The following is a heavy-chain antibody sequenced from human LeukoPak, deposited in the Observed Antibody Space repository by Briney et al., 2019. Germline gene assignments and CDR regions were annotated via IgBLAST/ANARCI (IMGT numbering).Heavy chain of an antibody. J-gene: IGHJ4*02. Sequence: ASGKVPCKVSGYTLTELSMHWVRQAPGKGLEWMGGFDPEDGETIYAQKFQGRVTMTEDTSTDTAYMELSSLRSEDTAVYYCATLCGGDCYYFDYWGQGTLVTVSS. CDR3: ATLCGGDCYYFDY. CDR1: GYTLTELS. D-gene: IGHD2-21*01. CDR2: FDPEDGET. V-gene: IGHV1-24*01.